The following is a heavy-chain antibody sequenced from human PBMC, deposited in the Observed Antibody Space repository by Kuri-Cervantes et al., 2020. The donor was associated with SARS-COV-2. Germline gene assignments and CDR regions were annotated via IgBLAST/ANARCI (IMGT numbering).Heavy chain of an antibody. CDR1: GFTFSSYG. V-gene: IGHV3-33*01. D-gene: IGHD6-19*01. CDR2: IWYDGSNK. J-gene: IGHJ6*02. Sequence: LSLTCAASGFTFSSYGMHWVRQAPGKGLEWVAVIWYDGSNKYYADSVKGRFTISRDNSKNTLYLQMNSLRAEDTAVYYCARDHPIAVAGTVREYGMDVWGQGTTVTVSS. CDR3: ARDHPIAVAGTVREYGMDV.